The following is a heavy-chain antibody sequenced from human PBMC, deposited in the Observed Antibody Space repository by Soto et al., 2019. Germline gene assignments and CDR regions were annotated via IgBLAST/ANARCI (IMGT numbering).Heavy chain of an antibody. J-gene: IGHJ6*02. CDR3: AGPLRVTPPYYYGMDV. D-gene: IGHD2-21*02. V-gene: IGHV3-23*01. CDR1: GFTFSSYA. Sequence: GGSLRLSCAASGFTFSSYAMSWVRQAPGKGLEWVSAISGSGGSTYYADSVKGRFTISRDNSKNTLYLQMNSLRAEDTAVYYWAGPLRVTPPYYYGMDVWGQGTTVTVSS. CDR2: ISGSGGST.